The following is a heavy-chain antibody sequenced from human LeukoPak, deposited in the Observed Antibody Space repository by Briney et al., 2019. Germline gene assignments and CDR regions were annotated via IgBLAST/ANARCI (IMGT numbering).Heavy chain of an antibody. CDR3: ARGYCTRGVCPEVY. Sequence: ASVKVSCKASGYTFTSYGISWVRQAPGQGLEWMGWISAYNGNTNYAQKLQGRVTMTTDTATSTAYMELRSLRSDDTAVYYCARGYCTRGVCPEVYWGQGTLVTVSS. CDR2: ISAYNGNT. V-gene: IGHV1-18*01. D-gene: IGHD2-8*02. CDR1: GYTFTSYG. J-gene: IGHJ4*02.